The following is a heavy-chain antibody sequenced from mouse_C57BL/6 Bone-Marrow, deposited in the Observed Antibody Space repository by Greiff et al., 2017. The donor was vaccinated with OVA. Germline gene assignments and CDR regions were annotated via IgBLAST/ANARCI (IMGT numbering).Heavy chain of an antibody. V-gene: IGHV1-69*01. CDR1: GYTFTSYW. J-gene: IGHJ2*01. Sequence: VQLKQPGAELVMPGASVKLSCKASGYTFTSYWMHWVKQRPGQGLEWIGEIDPSDSYTNSNQKFKGKSTLTVDKSSSTAYMQLSSLTSEDSAVYYCARSEGFITTVVAHFDYWGQGTTLTVSS. CDR3: ARSEGFITTVVAHFDY. CDR2: IDPSDSYT. D-gene: IGHD1-1*01.